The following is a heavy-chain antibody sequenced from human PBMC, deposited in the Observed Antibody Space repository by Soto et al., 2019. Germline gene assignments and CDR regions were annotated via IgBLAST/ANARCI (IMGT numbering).Heavy chain of an antibody. V-gene: IGHV1-18*01. CDR1: GYTFSDYG. Sequence: ASVKVSCKTSGYTFSDYGLAWLRQTPGQRPEWMGWVSTYNTNTNYAQKFQGRVTMTTDTSTTTTSMELRSLRSDDTAVYYCARELNTGSSAYYSFAYWGQGTPVTGSS. CDR3: ARELNTGSSAYYSFAY. J-gene: IGHJ4*02. CDR2: VSTYNTNT. D-gene: IGHD3-22*01.